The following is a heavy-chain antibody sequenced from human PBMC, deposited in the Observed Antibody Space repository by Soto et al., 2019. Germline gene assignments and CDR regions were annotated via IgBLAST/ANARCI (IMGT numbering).Heavy chain of an antibody. J-gene: IGHJ4*02. CDR3: ARVPAWGSLVY. Sequence: EAQLVESGGGLVQPGGSLRLSCAASGFTFSSSWMSWVRQAPGKRLAWVADINHAGSEILYVDSVKGRFTVSRDNTKHSVHLQMTSLRVEDRALYYCARVPAWGSLVYWGMATLVTVSS. CDR2: INHAGSEI. D-gene: IGHD7-27*01. CDR1: GFTFSSSW. V-gene: IGHV3-7*01.